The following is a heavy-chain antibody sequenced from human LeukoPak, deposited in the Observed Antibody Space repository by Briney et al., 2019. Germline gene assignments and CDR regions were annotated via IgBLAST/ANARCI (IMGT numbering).Heavy chain of an antibody. CDR1: GFTFSSYS. CDR2: ISSSSSYI. J-gene: IGHJ4*02. CDR3: ARAVSGIYDYVWGSYRPHFDY. D-gene: IGHD3-16*02. V-gene: IGHV3-21*01. Sequence: PGGSLRLSCAASGFTFSSYSMNWVRQAPGKGLEWVSSISSSSSYIYYADSVKGRFTISRDNAKNSLYLQMNSLRAEDTAVYYCARAVSGIYDYVWGSYRPHFDYWGQGTLVTVSS.